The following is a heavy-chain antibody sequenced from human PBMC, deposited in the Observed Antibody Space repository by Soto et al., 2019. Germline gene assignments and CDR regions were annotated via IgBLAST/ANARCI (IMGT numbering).Heavy chain of an antibody. CDR1: GFTFSSYA. D-gene: IGHD3-16*01. Sequence: EVQLLESGGDVVRPGGSLRLSCAASGFTFSSYAMGWVRQAPGKGLEWVAGVSRAGTYTFYADSVRGRFSISRDNSRDTGDLSMNALRGDGTAVYFCVKYTVTEDLGESWGQGTLVSVSS. V-gene: IGHV3-23*01. J-gene: IGHJ5*02. CDR3: VKYTVTEDLGES. CDR2: VSRAGTYT.